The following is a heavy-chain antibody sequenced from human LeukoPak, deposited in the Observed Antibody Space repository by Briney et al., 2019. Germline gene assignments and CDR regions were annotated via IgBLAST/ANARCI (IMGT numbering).Heavy chain of an antibody. CDR2: INHSGST. D-gene: IGHD5-24*01. V-gene: IGHV4-34*01. Sequence: SETLSLTCAVYGGSFSGYYWSWIRQPPGKGLEWIGGINHSGSTNYSPSLKSRVTISVDTSKNQFSLKLSSVTAADTAVYYCATEMATAIDYWGQGTLVTVSS. J-gene: IGHJ4*02. CDR3: ATEMATAIDY. CDR1: GGSFSGYY.